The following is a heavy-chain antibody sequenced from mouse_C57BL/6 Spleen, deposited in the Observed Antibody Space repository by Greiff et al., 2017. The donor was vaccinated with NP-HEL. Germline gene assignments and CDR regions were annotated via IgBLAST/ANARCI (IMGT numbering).Heavy chain of an antibody. CDR1: GFTFSDYY. V-gene: IGHV5-16*01. Sequence: EVQVVESEGGLVQPGSSMKLSCTASGFTFSDYYMAWVRQVPEKGLEWVANINYDGSSTYYLDSLKSRFIISRDNAKNILYLQMSSLKSEDTATYYCARVAQATWDYFDYWGQGTTLTVSS. J-gene: IGHJ2*01. D-gene: IGHD3-2*02. CDR2: INYDGSST. CDR3: ARVAQATWDYFDY.